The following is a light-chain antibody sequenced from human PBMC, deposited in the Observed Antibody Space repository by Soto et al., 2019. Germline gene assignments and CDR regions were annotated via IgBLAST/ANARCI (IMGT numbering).Light chain of an antibody. CDR1: QSVSSSY. CDR3: QQYGSSLYT. V-gene: IGKV3-20*01. J-gene: IGKJ2*01. CDR2: GAS. Sequence: EIVLTQSPGTLSLSPGERATLSCRASQSVSSSYLAWYQQKPGQAPRLLIYGASSRATGIPDRFSGSGSGTDFTLTIIRLEPEDFAVDYCQQYGSSLYTFGQGTKLEIK.